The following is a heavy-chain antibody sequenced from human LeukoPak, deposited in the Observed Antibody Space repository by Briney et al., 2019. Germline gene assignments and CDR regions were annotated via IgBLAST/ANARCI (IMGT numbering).Heavy chain of an antibody. J-gene: IGHJ4*02. D-gene: IGHD6-25*01. V-gene: IGHV3-30*02. Sequence: PGGSLRLSCAASGFTFSDYGMHWVPQAPGKGLEWVAFLRYDGNYEYYADSVKGRFTISRANSKNTLYLQMNSLRAEDTAVYFCAKVFDSSSGPFDYWGQGTLVTVSS. CDR2: LRYDGNYE. CDR3: AKVFDSSSGPFDY. CDR1: GFTFSDYG.